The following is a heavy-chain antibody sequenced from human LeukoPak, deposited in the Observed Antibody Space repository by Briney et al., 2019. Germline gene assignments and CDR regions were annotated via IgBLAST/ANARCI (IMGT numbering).Heavy chain of an antibody. Sequence: GASVKVSCKASGYTFTSYGISWVRQAPGQGLEWMGWISAYNGNTNYAQKLQGRVTMTTDTSTSTAYMELRSLRSDDTAVYYRARATRRDGYNFFGYWGQGTLVTVSS. CDR2: ISAYNGNT. D-gene: IGHD5-24*01. CDR3: ARATRRDGYNFFGY. J-gene: IGHJ4*02. V-gene: IGHV1-18*01. CDR1: GYTFTSYG.